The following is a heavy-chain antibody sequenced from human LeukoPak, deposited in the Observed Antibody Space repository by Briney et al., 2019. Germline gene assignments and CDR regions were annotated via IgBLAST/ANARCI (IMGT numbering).Heavy chain of an antibody. D-gene: IGHD2-2*01. Sequence: PGGSLRLSCAASGFTFSSCWMSWVRQAPGKGLEWVANIKQDGSEKYYVDSVKGRFTISRDNAKNSLYLQMNSLRAEDTAVYYCAREYCSSTSCYADYWGQGTLVTVSS. CDR3: AREYCSSTSCYADY. CDR2: IKQDGSEK. V-gene: IGHV3-7*01. J-gene: IGHJ4*02. CDR1: GFTFSSCW.